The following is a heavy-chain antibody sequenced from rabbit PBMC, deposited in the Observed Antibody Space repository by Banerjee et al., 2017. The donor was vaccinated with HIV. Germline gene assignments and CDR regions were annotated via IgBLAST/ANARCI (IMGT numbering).Heavy chain of an antibody. J-gene: IGHJ4*01. D-gene: IGHD4-1*01. CDR3: AKDLAGVVGWNFNL. Sequence: QEQLEESGGGLVKPEGSLTLTCKASGFDFSAYWMCWVRQAPGKGLEWIAYINTGIGGNTVYASWAKGRFAISKTSSPTVTLQMSSLTTAVTAAYFCAKDLAGVVGWNFNLWGPGTLVTVS. CDR1: GFDFSAYW. CDR2: INTGIGGNT. V-gene: IGHV1S45*01.